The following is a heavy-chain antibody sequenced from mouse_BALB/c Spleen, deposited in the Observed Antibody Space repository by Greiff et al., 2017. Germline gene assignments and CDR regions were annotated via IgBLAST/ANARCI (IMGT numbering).Heavy chain of an antibody. CDR2: ILPGSGST. V-gene: IGHV1-9*01. CDR3: ARQYYGYYAMDY. Sequence: VQLQQSGAELMKPGASVTISCKATGYTFSSYWIGWVKQRPGHGLEWIGEILPGSGSTNYNEKFKGKATFTADTSSNTAYMQLSSLTSEDSAVYYCARQYYGYYAMDYWGQGTSVTVSS. J-gene: IGHJ4*01. D-gene: IGHD1-2*01. CDR1: GYTFSSYW.